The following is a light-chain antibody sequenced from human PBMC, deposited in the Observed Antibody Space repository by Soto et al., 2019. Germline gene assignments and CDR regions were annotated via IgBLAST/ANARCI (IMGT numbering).Light chain of an antibody. CDR3: QQYNKWPPWT. CDR2: GAS. J-gene: IGKJ1*01. CDR1: QSVSSN. V-gene: IGKV3-15*01. Sequence: IVMTQSPATLSLSPGERATLSCRASQSVSSNLAWYQQKPGQAPRLLIYGASTRAPGIPARLSGSGSGTEFTLTISSLQSEDFAVYYCQQYNKWPPWTFGQGTKVDI.